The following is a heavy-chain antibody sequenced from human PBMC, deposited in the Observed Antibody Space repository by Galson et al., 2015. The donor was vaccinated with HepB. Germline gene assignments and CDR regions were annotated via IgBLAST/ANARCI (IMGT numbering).Heavy chain of an antibody. V-gene: IGHV6-1*01. CDR1: GDSVSSNSAA. CDR3: ARGQYSSSWYPNFYFDY. Sequence: CAISGDSVSSNSAAWNRIRQSPSRGLEWLGRTYYRSKWYNDYAVSVKSRITINPDTSKNQFSLQLNSVTPEDTAVYYCARGQYSSSWYPNFYFDYWGQGTLVTVSS. CDR2: TYYRSKWYN. J-gene: IGHJ4*02. D-gene: IGHD6-13*01.